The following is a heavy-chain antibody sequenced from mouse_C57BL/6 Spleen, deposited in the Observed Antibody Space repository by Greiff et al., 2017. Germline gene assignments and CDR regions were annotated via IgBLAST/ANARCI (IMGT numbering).Heavy chain of an antibody. CDR3: ARDGKGGYFDY. CDR1: GYTFTSYD. CDR2: IYPRDGST. V-gene: IGHV1-85*01. D-gene: IGHD2-1*01. Sequence: VQLQESGPELVKPGASVKLSCKASGYTFTSYDINWVKQRPGQGLEWIGWIYPRDGSTKYNAKFKGKATLTVDTSSSTAYMELHILTSEDSAVYFCARDGKGGYFDYWGQGTTLTVSS. J-gene: IGHJ2*01.